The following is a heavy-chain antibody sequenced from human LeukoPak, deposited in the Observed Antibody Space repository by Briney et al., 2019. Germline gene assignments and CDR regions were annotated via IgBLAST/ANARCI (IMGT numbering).Heavy chain of an antibody. CDR1: GFTFNTYT. D-gene: IGHD4-17*01. V-gene: IGHV3-21*06. CDR2: ISTSSTYI. Sequence: GGSLRLSCAASGFTFNTYTMNWVRQAPGKGLERVSSISTSSTYIYYADSVKGRFTISRDNAKNTLFLQMNSLRAEDTAVYYCARRYGDYVGSFEYWGQGTQVTVSS. J-gene: IGHJ4*02. CDR3: ARRYGDYVGSFEY.